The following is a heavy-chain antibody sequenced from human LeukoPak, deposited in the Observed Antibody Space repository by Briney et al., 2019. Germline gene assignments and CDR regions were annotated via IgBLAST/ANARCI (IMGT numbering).Heavy chain of an antibody. CDR1: GGSFSGYY. D-gene: IGHD5-12*01. Sequence: PSETLSLTCAVYGGSFSGYYWSWIRQPPGKGLEWIGEINHSGSTNYNPSLKSRVTISVDTSKNQFSLKLSSVTAADTAVYYCARGKRWDIVARRYYYYYMDVWGKGTTVTISS. V-gene: IGHV4-34*01. J-gene: IGHJ6*03. CDR3: ARGKRWDIVARRYYYYYMDV. CDR2: INHSGST.